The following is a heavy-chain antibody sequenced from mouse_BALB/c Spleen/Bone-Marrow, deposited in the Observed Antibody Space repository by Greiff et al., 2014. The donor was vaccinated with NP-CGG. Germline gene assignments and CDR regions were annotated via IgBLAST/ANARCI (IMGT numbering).Heavy chain of an antibody. D-gene: IGHD1-1*01. CDR2: ISPGNGNV. J-gene: IGHJ4*01. V-gene: IGHV1S53*02. CDR1: GYTFNDSA. Sequence: QVQLQQSDAALVKPGASVMISCKASGYTFNDSAIHWVKQKPEQGLEWIGYISPGNGNVKDNEKFKGKATLTADRSSNTAYMHLNNLTSEDSAVYFCVLYGSMYRSYPIDYWGQGTSVTVSS. CDR3: VLYGSMYRSYPIDY.